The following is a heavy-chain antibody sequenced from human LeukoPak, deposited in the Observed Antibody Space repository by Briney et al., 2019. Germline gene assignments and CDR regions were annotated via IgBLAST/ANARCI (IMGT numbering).Heavy chain of an antibody. V-gene: IGHV1-3*04. CDR2: INTGHGNT. J-gene: IGHJ3*02. CDR3: ARAPYNSYYFDSSGYVADAFDI. CDR1: GYTFTSYA. Sequence: ASVTVSCKASGYTFTSYAMHWVRQAPGQRLEWMGWINTGHGNTKYSQKFQGRVTISRNTSASTAYMELSSLRSEDTAVYYCARAPYNSYYFDSSGYVADAFDIWGQGTMVTVSS. D-gene: IGHD3-22*01.